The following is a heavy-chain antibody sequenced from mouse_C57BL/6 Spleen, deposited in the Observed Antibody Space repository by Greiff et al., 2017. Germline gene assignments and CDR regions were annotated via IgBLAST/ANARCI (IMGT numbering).Heavy chain of an antibody. CDR2: IYPGDGDT. Sequence: QVHVKQSGPELVKPGASVKISCKASGYAFSSSWMNWVKQRPGKGLEWIGRIYPGDGDTNYNGKFEGKATLTADKSSSTAYMPLSSLTSEDSAVYFCANGPYYFDYWGQGTTLTVSS. CDR3: ANGPYYFDY. D-gene: IGHD1-2*01. V-gene: IGHV1-82*01. J-gene: IGHJ2*01. CDR1: GYAFSSSW.